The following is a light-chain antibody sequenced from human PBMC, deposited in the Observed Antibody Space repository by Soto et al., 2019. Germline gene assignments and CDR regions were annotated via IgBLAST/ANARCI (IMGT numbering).Light chain of an antibody. Sequence: EIVMTQSPATLSVSPGERATVSCRASQSVSSNLAWYQQKPGQAPRLLIYDVSNRASGIPARFSGSGSETDFTLTISSLEPEDFAVYYCQQRSDWPLTFGQGTRLEIK. CDR3: QQRSDWPLT. CDR2: DVS. CDR1: QSVSSN. V-gene: IGKV3-11*01. J-gene: IGKJ5*01.